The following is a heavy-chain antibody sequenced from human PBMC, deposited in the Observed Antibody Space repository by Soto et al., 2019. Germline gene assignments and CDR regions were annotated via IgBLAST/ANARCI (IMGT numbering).Heavy chain of an antibody. CDR2: ISAYNGNT. V-gene: IGHV1-18*01. Sequence: QVQLVQSGAEVKKPGASVKVSCKASGYTFTSYGISWVRQAPGQGLEWMGWISAYNGNTNYAQKLQGRGTMTTDTTKXXAXMXXRGLRSDDTTVYYCAGEEGGDIAAAGTDWFGWVDPGGQGTLVTVSS. CDR3: AGEEGGDIAAAGTDWFGWVDP. J-gene: IGHJ5*02. D-gene: IGHD6-13*01. CDR1: GYTFTSYG.